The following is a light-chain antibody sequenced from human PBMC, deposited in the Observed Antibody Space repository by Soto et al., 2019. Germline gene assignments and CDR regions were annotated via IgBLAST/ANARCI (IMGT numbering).Light chain of an antibody. V-gene: IGKV3-11*01. CDR1: QSVSSY. J-gene: IGKJ4*01. CDR3: QQRSNWLT. CDR2: DAS. Sequence: EIVLIQSPATPFLSPGERATLSCRASQSVSSYLAWYQQKPGQAPRLLIYDASNRATGIPARFSGSGSGTDFTLTISSLEPEDFAVYYCQQRSNWLTFGGGTKVDIK.